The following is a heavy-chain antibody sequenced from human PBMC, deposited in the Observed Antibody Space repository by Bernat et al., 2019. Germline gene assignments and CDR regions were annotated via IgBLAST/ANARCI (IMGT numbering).Heavy chain of an antibody. Sequence: EVQLVESGVGLVQPGGSLRLSCAASGFTFSSYDMHWVRQATGKGLEWVSAIGTAGDTYYPGSVKGRFTISRENAKNSLYLQMNSLRAGDTAVYYCAREGTRGAFDYWGQGTLVTVSS. J-gene: IGHJ4*02. CDR1: GFTFSSYD. CDR3: AREGTRGAFDY. CDR2: IGTAGDT. V-gene: IGHV3-13*01.